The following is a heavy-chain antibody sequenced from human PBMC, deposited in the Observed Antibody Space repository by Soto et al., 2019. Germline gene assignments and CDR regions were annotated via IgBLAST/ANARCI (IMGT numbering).Heavy chain of an antibody. CDR1: GFTFSSYA. J-gene: IGHJ4*02. Sequence: GGSLRLSCAASGFTFSSYAMHWVRQAPGKGLEWVAVISYDGSNKYYADSVKGRFTISRDNSKNTLYLQMNSLRAEDTAVYYCARGPSSGYYTSAIFDYWGQGTLVTVSS. CDR3: ARGPSSGYYTSAIFDY. D-gene: IGHD3-22*01. V-gene: IGHV3-30-3*01. CDR2: ISYDGSNK.